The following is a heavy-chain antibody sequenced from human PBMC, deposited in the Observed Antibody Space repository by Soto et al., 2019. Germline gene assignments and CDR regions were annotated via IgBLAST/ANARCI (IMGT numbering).Heavy chain of an antibody. D-gene: IGHD1-26*01. Sequence: GGSLRLSCAASGSTISTYHLNWVRQAPGRGLEWVSYISTDLRALYYADSVRGRFTISRDNAKNSLYLQMTSLRDEDTGVYYCTRDGRRGYDMDVWGQGTTVTVSS. CDR3: TRDGRRGYDMDV. V-gene: IGHV3-48*02. CDR1: GSTISTYH. J-gene: IGHJ6*02. CDR2: ISTDLRAL.